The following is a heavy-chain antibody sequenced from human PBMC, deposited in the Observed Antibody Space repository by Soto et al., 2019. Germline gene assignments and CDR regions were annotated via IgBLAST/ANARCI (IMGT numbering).Heavy chain of an antibody. CDR1: GFTFSHFA. CDR3: AKKYHYGSGTYLYYFDY. D-gene: IGHD3-10*01. Sequence: EVQLLESGGGLVQPGGSLRLSCAASGFTFSHFAIRWVRQAPGKGLEWVSTLSGGDDSTYYADSVKDRFTISRDNSKNTLYLQLNSLRAEDTAVYYCAKKYHYGSGTYLYYFDYWGQGTLVTVSS. CDR2: LSGGDDST. J-gene: IGHJ4*02. V-gene: IGHV3-23*01.